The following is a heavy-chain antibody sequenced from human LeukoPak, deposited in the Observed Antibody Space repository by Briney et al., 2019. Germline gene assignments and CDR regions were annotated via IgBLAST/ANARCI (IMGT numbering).Heavy chain of an antibody. J-gene: IGHJ3*02. CDR1: GYTFTSYD. CDR2: MNPNSGNT. Sequence: ASVKVSCKASGYTFTSYDINWVRQATGQGLELMGWMNPNSGNTGYAQKFQGRVTMTRNTSISTAYMELSSLRSEDTAVYYCARAHSYYDSSGYYSLDAFDIWGQGTMVTVSS. CDR3: ARAHSYYDSSGYYSLDAFDI. V-gene: IGHV1-8*01. D-gene: IGHD3-22*01.